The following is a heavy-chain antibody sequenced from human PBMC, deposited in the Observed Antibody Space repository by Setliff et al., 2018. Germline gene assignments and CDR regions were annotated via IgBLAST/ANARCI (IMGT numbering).Heavy chain of an antibody. CDR3: AREGVDSRSSTDYRYYMDV. V-gene: IGHV1-46*01. CDR2: VDCNSGSV. CDR1: GYTFSDYL. Sequence: ASVKVSCKASGYTFSDYLIHWVRQAPGLRPEWIGRVDCNSGSVHYAQNFQSRVSVTRDPSTTTAFMELSSLRSDDTAIYYCAREGVDSRSSTDYRYYMDVWGKVTTVTVSS. J-gene: IGHJ6*03. D-gene: IGHD3-22*01.